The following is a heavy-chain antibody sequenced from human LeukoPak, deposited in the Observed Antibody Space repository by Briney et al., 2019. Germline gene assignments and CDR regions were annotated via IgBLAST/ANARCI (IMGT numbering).Heavy chain of an antibody. Sequence: SETLSLTCAVYGGSFSGYYWSRIRQPPGKGLEWIGEINHSGSTNYNPSLKSRVTISVDTSKNQFSLKLSSVTAADTAVYYCARGDCVNGVCLNWFDPWGQGTLVTVSS. V-gene: IGHV4-34*01. J-gene: IGHJ5*02. D-gene: IGHD2-8*01. CDR1: GGSFSGYY. CDR3: ARGDCVNGVCLNWFDP. CDR2: INHSGST.